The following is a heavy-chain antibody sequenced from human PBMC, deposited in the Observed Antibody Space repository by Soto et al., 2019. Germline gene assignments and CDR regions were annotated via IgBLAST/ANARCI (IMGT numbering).Heavy chain of an antibody. CDR3: ARAPYYYDSSGYAHFDL. J-gene: IGHJ2*01. CDR1: GGSFSSCA. CDR2: IIPNFGTA. D-gene: IGHD3-22*01. V-gene: IGHV1-69*06. Sequence: TSVKVSCKASGGSFSSCAISWVRQAPGQGLEWMGGIIPNFGTANYAQKFQGRVTITADKSTSTAYMELSSLRSEDTAVYYCARAPYYYDSSGYAHFDLWGRGTLVNVSS.